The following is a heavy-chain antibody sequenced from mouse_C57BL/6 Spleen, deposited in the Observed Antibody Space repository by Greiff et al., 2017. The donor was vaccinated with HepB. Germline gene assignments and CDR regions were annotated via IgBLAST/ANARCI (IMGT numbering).Heavy chain of an antibody. V-gene: IGHV1-42*01. J-gene: IGHJ1*03. Sequence: VQLKESGPELVKPGASVKISCKASGYSFTGYYMNWVKQSPEKSLEWIGEINPSTGGTTYNQKFKAKATLTVDKSSSTAYMQLKSLTSEDSAVYDCARPGSFYYYGSYWYFDVWGTGTTVTVSS. CDR3: ARPGSFYYYGSYWYFDV. CDR1: GYSFTGYY. D-gene: IGHD1-1*01. CDR2: INPSTGGT.